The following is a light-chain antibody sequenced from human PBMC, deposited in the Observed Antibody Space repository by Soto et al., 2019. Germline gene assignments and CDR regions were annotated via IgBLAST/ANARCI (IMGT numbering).Light chain of an antibody. CDR3: GADQGGGGNFVVV. Sequence: QLVLTQPPSASASLGASVTLTCTLSSGYSNYKVDWYQQRPGKGPRFVMRVGTGGIVGSKGDGIPDRFSVLGSGLNRYLTIKNIQEEDESDYDCGADQGGGGNFVVVFGGGTKLTVL. J-gene: IGLJ2*01. V-gene: IGLV9-49*01. CDR1: SGYSNYK. CDR2: VGTGGIVG.